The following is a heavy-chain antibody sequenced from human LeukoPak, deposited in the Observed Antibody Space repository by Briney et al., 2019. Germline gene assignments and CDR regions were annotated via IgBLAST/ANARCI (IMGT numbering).Heavy chain of an antibody. CDR1: GGSISSYY. J-gene: IGHJ4*02. Sequence: NASETLSLTCTVSGGSISSYYWSWIRQPPGKGLEWIGYIYYSGSTNYNPSLKSRVTISVDTSKNQFSLKLSSVTAADTAVYYCARARRGRHSSGWYVDYWGQGTLVTVSS. CDR3: ARARRGRHSSGWYVDY. D-gene: IGHD6-19*01. V-gene: IGHV4-59*01. CDR2: IYYSGST.